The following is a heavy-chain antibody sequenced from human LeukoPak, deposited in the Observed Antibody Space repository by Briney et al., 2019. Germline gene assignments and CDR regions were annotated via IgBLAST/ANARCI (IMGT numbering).Heavy chain of an antibody. J-gene: IGHJ3*02. CDR2: IRSKAYGGTT. Sequence: SGGSLRLSCTASGFTFGDYAMSWFRQAPGKGLEWVGFIRSKAYGGTTEYAASVKGRFTISRDDSKSIAYLQMNSLKTEDTAVYYCTRDWVAVAVAFDIWGQGTMVTVSS. CDR1: GFTFGDYA. V-gene: IGHV3-49*03. D-gene: IGHD6-19*01. CDR3: TRDWVAVAVAFDI.